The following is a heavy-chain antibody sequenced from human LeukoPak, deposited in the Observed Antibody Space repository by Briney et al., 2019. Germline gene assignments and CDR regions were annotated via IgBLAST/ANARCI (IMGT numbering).Heavy chain of an antibody. J-gene: IGHJ6*02. CDR1: GGSFSGYY. Sequence: RPSETLSLTCAVYGGSFSGYYWSWIRQPPGKGLEWIGEINHSGSTNYNPSLKSRVTISVDTSKNQFSLKLSSVTAADTAVYYCASSKRRHYDFCSAPKSPYYYGMDVWGQGTTVTVSS. V-gene: IGHV4-34*01. D-gene: IGHD3-3*01. CDR2: INHSGST. CDR3: ASSKRRHYDFCSAPKSPYYYGMDV.